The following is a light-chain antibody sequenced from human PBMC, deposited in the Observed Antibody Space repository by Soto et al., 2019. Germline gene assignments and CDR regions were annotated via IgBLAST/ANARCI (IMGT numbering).Light chain of an antibody. CDR2: AVS. CDR1: NSDVGGYNF. Sequence: QSALTQPRSVSGSPGQSVTISCTGTNSDVGGYNFVSWYQQLPGKAPKLMISAVSQRPSGVPDRFSGSKSGNTASLTISGLQADDEADYFCCSYAGSSTYVFGTGTKLTVL. J-gene: IGLJ1*01. CDR3: CSYAGSSTYV. V-gene: IGLV2-11*01.